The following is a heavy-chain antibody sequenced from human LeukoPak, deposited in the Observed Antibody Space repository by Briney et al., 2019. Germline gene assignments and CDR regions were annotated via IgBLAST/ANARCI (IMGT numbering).Heavy chain of an antibody. CDR3: ARHLYSSSWYDY. Sequence: PSETLSLTCTVSGVSISSSSYYWGWIRQPPGKGLEWIGSIYYSGSTYYNPSLKSRVTISVDTSKNQFSLKLSSVTAADTAVYHCARHLYSSSWYDYWGQGTLVTVSS. D-gene: IGHD6-13*01. CDR2: IYYSGST. V-gene: IGHV4-39*01. CDR1: GVSISSSSYY. J-gene: IGHJ4*02.